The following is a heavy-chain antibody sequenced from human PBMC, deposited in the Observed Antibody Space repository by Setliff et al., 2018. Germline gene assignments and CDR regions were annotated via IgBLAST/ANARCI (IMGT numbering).Heavy chain of an antibody. J-gene: IGHJ6*03. CDR1: GGSISSGTNY. CDR3: ARDGLGAFSLRSMDV. Sequence: SETLSLTCTVSGGSISSGTNYWSWIRQPAGRGLEWIGHIDPSGNTNYNPSLKSRVTISVDTSKNQFSLKLSSVTAADTAVYYCARDGLGAFSLRSMDVWGKGTTVTVS. D-gene: IGHD3-3*02. CDR2: IDPSGNT. V-gene: IGHV4-61*10.